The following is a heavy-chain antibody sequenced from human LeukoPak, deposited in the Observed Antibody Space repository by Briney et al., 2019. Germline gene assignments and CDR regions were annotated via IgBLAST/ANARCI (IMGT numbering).Heavy chain of an antibody. D-gene: IGHD1-14*01. CDR3: VRVRTYYFDY. CDR2: INHSGST. Sequence: SETLSLTCAVYGGSFSGYYWSWIRQPPGKGLEWIGEINHSGSTNYNPSLKSRVTISVDTSKNQFSLKLSSVTAADTAVYYCVRVRTYYFDYWGQGTLVTVSS. CDR1: GGSFSGYY. V-gene: IGHV4-34*01. J-gene: IGHJ4*02.